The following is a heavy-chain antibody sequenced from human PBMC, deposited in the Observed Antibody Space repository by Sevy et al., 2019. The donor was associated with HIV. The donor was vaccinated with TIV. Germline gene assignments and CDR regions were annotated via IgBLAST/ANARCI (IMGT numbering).Heavy chain of an antibody. CDR3: ARDVGIVVVPAAIGYFEY. D-gene: IGHD2-2*02. J-gene: IGHJ4*02. CDR1: GFTFSSYA. V-gene: IGHV3-30*04. CDR2: ISYDGSNK. Sequence: GESLKISCAASGFTFSSYAMHWVRQAPGKGLEWVAVISYDGSNKYYADSVKGRFTISRDNSKNTLYLQMNSLRAEDTAVYYCARDVGIVVVPAAIGYFEYWGQGTLVTVSS.